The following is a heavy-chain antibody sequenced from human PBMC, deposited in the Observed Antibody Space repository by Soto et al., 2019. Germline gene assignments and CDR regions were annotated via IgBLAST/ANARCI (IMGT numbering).Heavy chain of an antibody. CDR3: AKFITAPTDYYYYYGMDV. J-gene: IGHJ6*02. V-gene: IGHV3-23*01. Sequence: GGSLRLSCAASGFTFSSYAMSWVRQAPGKGLEWVSAISGSGGSTYYADSVKGRFTISRDNSKNTLYLQMNSLRAEDTAVYYCAKFITAPTDYYYYYGMDVWGQGTTVTVSS. D-gene: IGHD5-18*01. CDR1: GFTFSSYA. CDR2: ISGSGGST.